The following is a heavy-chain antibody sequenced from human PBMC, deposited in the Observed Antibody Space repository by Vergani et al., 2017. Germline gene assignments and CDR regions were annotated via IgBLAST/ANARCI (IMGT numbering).Heavy chain of an antibody. J-gene: IGHJ4*02. CDR3: ATDPLTYSSSWFDY. Sequence: EVQLVGSGGGLVKPGGSLRLSCAASGFTFSSYIMNWVRQAPGKGLEWVSSISSSSSYIYYADSVKGRFTISRDNAKNSLYLQMKSLRAEDTAVYYCATDPLTYSSSWFDYWGQGTLVTVSS. D-gene: IGHD6-13*01. V-gene: IGHV3-21*01. CDR1: GFTFSSYI. CDR2: ISSSSSYI.